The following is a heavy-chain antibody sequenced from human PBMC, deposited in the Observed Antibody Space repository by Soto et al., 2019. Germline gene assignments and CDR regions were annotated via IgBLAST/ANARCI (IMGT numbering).Heavy chain of an antibody. CDR1: GGSIISYY. J-gene: IGHJ6*02. Sequence: SETLSLTCTVSGGSIISYYWSWIRQHPGKGLEWIGYNYYSGITYYNPSLKSRVTISLDTSKNQFSLKLSSVTAADTAVYYCARGSSIAGLYYGMDVWGQGTTVTAP. CDR2: NYYSGIT. D-gene: IGHD6-6*01. CDR3: ARGSSIAGLYYGMDV. V-gene: IGHV4-59*06.